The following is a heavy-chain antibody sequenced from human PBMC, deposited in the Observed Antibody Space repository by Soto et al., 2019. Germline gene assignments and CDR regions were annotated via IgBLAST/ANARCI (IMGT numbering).Heavy chain of an antibody. CDR3: AKDRSRYRRGWHNWFDL. D-gene: IGHD6-19*01. CDR1: GFTFSGYG. J-gene: IGHJ5*02. Sequence: GGSLRLSCAASGFTFSGYGMSWVRQAPGKGLGWVSSMSASGDNTYYADSVKGRFTISRDNSKNQLFLQMNSLGAEDTAVYYCAKDRSRYRRGWHNWFDLWGQGTLVTVS. CDR2: MSASGDNT. V-gene: IGHV3-23*01.